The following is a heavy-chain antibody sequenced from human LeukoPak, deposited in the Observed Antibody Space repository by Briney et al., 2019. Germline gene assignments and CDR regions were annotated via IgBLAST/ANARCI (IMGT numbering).Heavy chain of an antibody. D-gene: IGHD6-13*01. V-gene: IGHV3-30-3*01. J-gene: IGHJ4*02. CDR2: ISYDGSNK. Sequence: GGSLRLSCAASGFTFSSYAMHWVRQAPGKGLEWVAVISYDGSNKYYADSVKGRFTISRDNSKNTLYLQMNSLRAEDTAVYYCARVYSSLAGYWGQGTLVTVSS. CDR1: GFTFSSYA. CDR3: ARVYSSLAGY.